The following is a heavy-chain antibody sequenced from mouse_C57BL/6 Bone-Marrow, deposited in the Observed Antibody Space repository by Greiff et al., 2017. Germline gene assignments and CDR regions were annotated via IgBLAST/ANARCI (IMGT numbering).Heavy chain of an antibody. D-gene: IGHD2-3*01. CDR2: IHPNSGST. J-gene: IGHJ2*01. CDR3: ALYDGSPYYFDY. V-gene: IGHV1-64*01. CDR1: GYTFTSYW. Sequence: VQLQQPGAELVKPGASVKLSCKASGYTFTSYWMHWVKQRPGQGLEWIGMIHPNSGSTNYNEKFKSKATLTVDKSSSTAYMQLSSLTSEDSAVYDCALYDGSPYYFDYWGQGTTLTVSS.